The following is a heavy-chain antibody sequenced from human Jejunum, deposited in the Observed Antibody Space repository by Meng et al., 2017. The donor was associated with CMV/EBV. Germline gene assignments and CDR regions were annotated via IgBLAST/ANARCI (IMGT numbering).Heavy chain of an antibody. J-gene: IGHJ4*02. Sequence: ISSGYYWGWIRQTPGKGLEWIGSIYHSGSPYYNPSLKSRVTISVDTSKSQFSLKLSSVTAADTAVYYCARWATYYYDNSGSYYFDFWGQGTLVTVSS. V-gene: IGHV4-38-2*01. CDR3: ARWATYYYDNSGSYYFDF. CDR2: IYHSGSP. D-gene: IGHD3-22*01. CDR1: ISSGYY.